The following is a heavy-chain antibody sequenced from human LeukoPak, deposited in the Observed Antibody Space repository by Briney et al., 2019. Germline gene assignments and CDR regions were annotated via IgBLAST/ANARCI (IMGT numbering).Heavy chain of an antibody. J-gene: IGHJ6*03. D-gene: IGHD3-3*01. V-gene: IGHV4-4*07. CDR1: GGSISSYY. CDR3: ARDVSQRITIFGVVTTPSYYYYMDV. CDR2: IYTSGST. Sequence: SETLSLTCTVSGGSISSYYWSWIRQPAGKGLEWIGRIYTSGSTNYNPSLKSRVTMSVDTSKNQFSLKLSSVTAADTAVYYCARDVSQRITIFGVVTTPSYYYYMDVWGKGTTVTVSS.